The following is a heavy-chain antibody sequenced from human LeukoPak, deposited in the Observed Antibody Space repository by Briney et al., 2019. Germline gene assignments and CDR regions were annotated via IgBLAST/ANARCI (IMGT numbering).Heavy chain of an antibody. D-gene: IGHD3-22*01. CDR3: ARQHPRGYDSSGRGGWFDP. CDR2: IYPGDSDT. CDR1: GSLFTSYW. Sequence: GESLKISCKGSGSLFTSYWIGWVRQLPGKGLEWIGIIYPGDSDTRYSPSFQGQVTISADKSISTAYLQWSSLKASDTAMYYCARQHPRGYDSSGRGGWFDPWGQGTLVTVSS. V-gene: IGHV5-51*01. J-gene: IGHJ5*02.